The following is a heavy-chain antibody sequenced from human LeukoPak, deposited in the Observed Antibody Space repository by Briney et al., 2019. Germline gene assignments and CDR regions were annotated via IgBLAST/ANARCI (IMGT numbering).Heavy chain of an antibody. CDR1: GFTFDDYA. D-gene: IGHD6-19*01. Sequence: GGSLRLSCAASGFTFDDYAMHWVRQVPGKGPEWVSGVTWNSGSIAYADSVKGRFTVSRDNAKNSLYLQMTSLRPEDTALYYCVKDASSSGWYFESWGQGTPVTDSS. V-gene: IGHV3-9*01. CDR2: VTWNSGSI. J-gene: IGHJ4*02. CDR3: VKDASSSGWYFES.